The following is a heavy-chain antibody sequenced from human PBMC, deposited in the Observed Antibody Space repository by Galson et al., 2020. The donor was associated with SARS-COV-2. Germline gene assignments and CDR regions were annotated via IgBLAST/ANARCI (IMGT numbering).Heavy chain of an antibody. CDR3: ARILGYSSSWPHFDY. V-gene: IGHV2-70*01. Sequence: FGPTLVKPTQTLTLTCTFSGFSLSTSGMCVSWIRQPPGQALEWLALIAWDDDKYYSTSLKTRLTISKDTSKNQVVLTMTNMDPVDTATYYCARILGYSSSWPHFDYWGQGTLVTVSS. D-gene: IGHD6-13*01. CDR2: IAWDDDK. CDR1: GFSLSTSGMC. J-gene: IGHJ4*02.